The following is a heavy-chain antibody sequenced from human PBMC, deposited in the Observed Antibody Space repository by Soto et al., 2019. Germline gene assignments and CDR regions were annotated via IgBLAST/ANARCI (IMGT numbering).Heavy chain of an antibody. CDR2: IGTAGDT. D-gene: IGHD1-26*01. CDR1: GFTFSSYD. CDR3: ARGRRTIIVPSGGMDV. V-gene: IGHV3-13*01. Sequence: GGSLRLSCAASGFTFSSYDMHWVRQATGKGLEWVSAIGTAGDTYYPGSVKGRFTISRENAKNSLYLQMNSLRAEDTAVYYCARGRRTIIVPSGGMDVWGQGTTVTVSS. J-gene: IGHJ6*02.